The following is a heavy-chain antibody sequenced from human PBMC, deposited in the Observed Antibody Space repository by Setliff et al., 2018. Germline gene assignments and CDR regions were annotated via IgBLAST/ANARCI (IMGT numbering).Heavy chain of an antibody. CDR1: GYTLSRHY. V-gene: IGHV1-46*01. CDR2: INPCGT. Sequence: ASVKVSCKATGYTLSRHYMHWVRQAPGQGLEWMGIINPCGTSYNPYFESRVAISADRSNHQVFLKLTSVTAADTDVYYSARDYQGGLFAPWGQGIMVTVSS. J-gene: IGHJ5*02. CDR3: ARDYQGGLFAP. D-gene: IGHD3-16*01.